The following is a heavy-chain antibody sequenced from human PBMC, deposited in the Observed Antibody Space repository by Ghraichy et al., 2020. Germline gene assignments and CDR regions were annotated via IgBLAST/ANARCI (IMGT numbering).Heavy chain of an antibody. Sequence: LSLTCAATGFTFSRYWMSWVRQAPGKGLEWVGNIKPDGSEKYYEDSVKGRFTISRDNAKNSLYLQMNSLRAEDTAVYYCARGDYYDSSGYYHEAFDIWGQGTMVTVSS. D-gene: IGHD3-22*01. CDR1: GFTFSRYW. CDR3: ARGDYYDSSGYYHEAFDI. V-gene: IGHV3-7*03. J-gene: IGHJ3*02. CDR2: IKPDGSEK.